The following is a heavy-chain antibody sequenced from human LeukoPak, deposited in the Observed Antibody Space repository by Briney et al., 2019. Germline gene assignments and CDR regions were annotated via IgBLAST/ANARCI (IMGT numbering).Heavy chain of an antibody. V-gene: IGHV3-7*01. Sequence: GGSLRLSCAASGFTFSSYWMSWVRQAPGKGLEWVANIKQDGSEKYYVDSVKGRFTISRDNAKNSLYLQMDSLRAEDTAVYYCAKIYYYDSSGLDAFDIWGQGTMVTVSS. CDR2: IKQDGSEK. CDR1: GFTFSSYW. J-gene: IGHJ3*02. D-gene: IGHD3-22*01. CDR3: AKIYYYDSSGLDAFDI.